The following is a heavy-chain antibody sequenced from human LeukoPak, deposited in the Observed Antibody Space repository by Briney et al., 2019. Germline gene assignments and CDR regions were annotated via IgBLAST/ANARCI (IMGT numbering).Heavy chain of an antibody. J-gene: IGHJ6*04. D-gene: IGHD3-10*01. CDR1: GFTFSSYE. Sequence: GGSLRLSCAASGFTFSSYEMNWVRQAPGKGLEWVSYISSSGSTIYYAGSVKGRFTISRDNAKDSLYLQMNSLRAEDTAAYYCARDPGILWFGEFNYGMDVWGKGTTVTVSS. CDR2: ISSSGSTI. V-gene: IGHV3-48*03. CDR3: ARDPGILWFGEFNYGMDV.